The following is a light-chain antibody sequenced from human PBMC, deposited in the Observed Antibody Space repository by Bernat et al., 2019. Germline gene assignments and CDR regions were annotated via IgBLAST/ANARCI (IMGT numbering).Light chain of an antibody. CDR1: QSLFDSDDGNIH. J-gene: IGKJ2*01. Sequence: DIVMTQTPVSLPVTPGEPASISCRSSQSLFDSDDGNIHLDWYLQRPGQSPHLLIYTVSPRAAGVPDRFSASGSDTEFTLKISRVEAEDIGIYYCMQRLEFPLTVGQGTKLDIK. CDR3: MQRLEFPLT. CDR2: TVS. V-gene: IGKV2-40*01.